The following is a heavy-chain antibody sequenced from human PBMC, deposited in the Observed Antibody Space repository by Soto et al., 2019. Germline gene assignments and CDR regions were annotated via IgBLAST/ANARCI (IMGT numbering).Heavy chain of an antibody. CDR1: GFFFRHYA. CDR2: ISGRGSDT. D-gene: IGHD6-13*01. J-gene: IGHJ6*03. CDR3: AEYPLDLAAADEAFHYYMDV. Sequence: GSLRLSCEASGFFFRHYALTWVRQASGKGLEGVSTISGRGSDTYYSDSVKGRFTISRDNSRNTLVLQMTTLRAEDSAVYFCAEYPLDLAAADEAFHYYMDVWGKGTTVTVSS. V-gene: IGHV3-23*01.